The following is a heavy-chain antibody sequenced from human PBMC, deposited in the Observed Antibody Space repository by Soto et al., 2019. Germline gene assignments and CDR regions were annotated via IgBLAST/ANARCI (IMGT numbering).Heavy chain of an antibody. CDR1: GGSISSGDYY. D-gene: IGHD3-22*01. CDR2: IYYSGST. CDR3: ARHGRYNSVWYFDY. J-gene: IGHJ4*02. V-gene: IGHV4-30-4*01. Sequence: SETLSLTCTVSGGSISSGDYYWSWIRQPPGKGLEWIGYIYYSGSTYYNPSLKSRVTISVDTSKNQFSLKLSSVTAADTAVYYCARHGRYNSVWYFDYCGQGTLVTVS.